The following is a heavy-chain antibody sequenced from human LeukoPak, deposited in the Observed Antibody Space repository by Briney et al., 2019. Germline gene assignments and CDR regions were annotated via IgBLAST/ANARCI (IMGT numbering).Heavy chain of an antibody. Sequence: SETLSLTCAVYGGSFNTYYWSWIRQPPGKGLERIGEINHSGSTNYNPSLKSRFTISVDTSKNQFSLKLSSVTAADTAVYYCARNYYDSSGPSFDYWGQGTLVTVSS. CDR3: ARNYYDSSGPSFDY. CDR2: INHSGST. J-gene: IGHJ4*02. V-gene: IGHV4-34*01. D-gene: IGHD3-22*01. CDR1: GGSFNTYY.